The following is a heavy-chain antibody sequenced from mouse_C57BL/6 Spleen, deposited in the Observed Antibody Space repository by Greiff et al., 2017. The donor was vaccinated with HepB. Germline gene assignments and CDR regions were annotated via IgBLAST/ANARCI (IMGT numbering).Heavy chain of an antibody. CDR1: GFTFSDYG. Sequence: EVQLVESGGGLVQPGGSLKLSCAASGFTFSDYGMAWVRQAPRKGPEWVAFISNLAYSIYYADTVTGRFTISRENAKNTLYLEMSSLRSEDTAMYYCARSYGSSYRGFDYWGQGTTLTVSS. D-gene: IGHD1-1*01. J-gene: IGHJ2*01. CDR2: ISNLAYSI. V-gene: IGHV5-15*01. CDR3: ARSYGSSYRGFDY.